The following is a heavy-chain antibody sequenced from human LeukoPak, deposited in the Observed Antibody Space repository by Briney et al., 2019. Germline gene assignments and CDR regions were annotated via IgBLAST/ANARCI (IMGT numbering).Heavy chain of an antibody. D-gene: IGHD3-9*01. CDR2: MNPNSGNT. V-gene: IGHV1-8*03. CDR1: GYTFTSYD. J-gene: IGHJ3*02. CDR3: ARGYGLDILTGYFKDHAFDI. Sequence: GASVKVSCKASGYTFTSYDINWVRQATGQGLEWMGWMNPNSGNTGYAQKFQGRVTITRNTSISTAYMELSSLRSEDTAVYYCARGYGLDILTGYFKDHAFDIWGQGTMVTVSS.